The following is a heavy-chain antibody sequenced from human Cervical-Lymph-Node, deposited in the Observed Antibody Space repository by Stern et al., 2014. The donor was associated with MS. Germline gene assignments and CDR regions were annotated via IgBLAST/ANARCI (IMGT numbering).Heavy chain of an antibody. CDR1: GNTLTELS. J-gene: IGHJ3*02. CDR3: ATAPKYCSGGSCSFRAFDI. D-gene: IGHD2-15*01. Sequence: QLVQSGAEVKKPGASVKGSCKVSGNTLTELSMHWVRQAPGKGLEWMGGFDPEDGEQIYAQKLQGRVTMTEDKSADKANREMSSLRSEDTAVYYCATAPKYCSGGSCSFRAFDIWGQGTMVTVSS. CDR2: FDPEDGEQ. V-gene: IGHV1-24*01.